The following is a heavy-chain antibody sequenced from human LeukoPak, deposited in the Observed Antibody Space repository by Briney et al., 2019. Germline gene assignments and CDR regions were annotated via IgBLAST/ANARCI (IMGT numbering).Heavy chain of an antibody. CDR1: GGTFSSYA. V-gene: IGHV1-2*02. J-gene: IGHJ5*02. D-gene: IGHD3-3*01. CDR2: INPNSGGT. Sequence: ASVKVSCKASGGTFSSYAISWVRQAPGQGLEWMGWINPNSGGTNYAQKFQGRVTMTRDTSISTAYMELSRLRSDDTAVYYCARDTIIGGGWSNNWFDPWGQGTLVTVSS. CDR3: ARDTIIGGGWSNNWFDP.